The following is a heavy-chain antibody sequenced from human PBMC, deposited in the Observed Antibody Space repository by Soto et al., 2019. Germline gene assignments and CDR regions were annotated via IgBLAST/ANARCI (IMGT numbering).Heavy chain of an antibody. CDR1: GESVSSHSAD. Sequence: SQTLSLTCAICGESVSSHSADCYWIRQSPSRGLEWLGRTYYRSKWYNDYAVSVKSRITINPDTSKNQFSLQLNSVTTEDKAVYYCAREAYDDFDIWGQGTMVPVSS. CDR3: AREAYDDFDI. J-gene: IGHJ3*02. V-gene: IGHV6-1*01. CDR2: TYYRSKWYN.